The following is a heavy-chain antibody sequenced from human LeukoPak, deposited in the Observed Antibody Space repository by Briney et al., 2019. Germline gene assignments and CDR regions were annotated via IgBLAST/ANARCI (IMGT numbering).Heavy chain of an antibody. V-gene: IGHV4-34*01. Sequence: SETLSLTCAVYGGSFSGYYWSWIRQPPGKGLEWIGEINHSGSTNYNPSLKSRVTISVDTSKNQFSLKLSSVTAADTAVYYCARGCYYGSGSNYYYMDVWGKGTTVTVSS. J-gene: IGHJ6*03. CDR1: GGSFSGYY. D-gene: IGHD3-10*01. CDR2: INHSGST. CDR3: ARGCYYGSGSNYYYMDV.